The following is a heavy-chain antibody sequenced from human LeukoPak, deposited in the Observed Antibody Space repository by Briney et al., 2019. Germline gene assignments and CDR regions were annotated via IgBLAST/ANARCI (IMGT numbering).Heavy chain of an antibody. CDR1: GFPLSTSGVG. V-gene: IGHV2-5*02. Sequence: SGPTLVKPTQTLTLTCTFSGFPLSTSGVGVGWIRQPPGKALEWLALIYWDDDKRYSPSLKSRLTITKDTSKNQVVLTMTNMDPVDTATYYCAHSSTYYDILTGYSPISYFDYWGQGTLVTVSS. CDR3: AHSSTYYDILTGYSPISYFDY. J-gene: IGHJ4*02. D-gene: IGHD3-9*01. CDR2: IYWDDDK.